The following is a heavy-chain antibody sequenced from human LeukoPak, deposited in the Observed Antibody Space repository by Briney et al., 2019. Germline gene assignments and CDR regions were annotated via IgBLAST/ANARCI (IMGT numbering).Heavy chain of an antibody. CDR3: ARGELMVFANQFAY. CDR2: IYYSGST. D-gene: IGHD2-8*01. J-gene: IGHJ4*02. V-gene: IGHV4-30-4*08. Sequence: SQTLSLTCSVSGGSISSGDYYWSWIRHPPGKGREWIGYIYYSGSTYYNPSLKSRVTMSVDSSKNQFSLKLSSVTAADTAVYYCARGELMVFANQFAYWGQGTLVTVSS. CDR1: GGSISSGDYY.